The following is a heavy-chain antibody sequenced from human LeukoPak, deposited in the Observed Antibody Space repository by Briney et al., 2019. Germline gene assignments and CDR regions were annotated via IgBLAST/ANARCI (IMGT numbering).Heavy chain of an antibody. CDR3: AKDLAVFASYYDSSGYDY. Sequence: AGGSPRLSCAASGFTFSSYGMHWVRQAPGKGLEWVAFIRYDGSNKYYADSVKGRSTISRDNSKNTLYLQMNSLRAEDTAVYYCAKDLAVFASYYDSSGYDYWGQGTLVTVS. CDR2: IRYDGSNK. J-gene: IGHJ4*02. V-gene: IGHV3-30*02. CDR1: GFTFSSYG. D-gene: IGHD3-22*01.